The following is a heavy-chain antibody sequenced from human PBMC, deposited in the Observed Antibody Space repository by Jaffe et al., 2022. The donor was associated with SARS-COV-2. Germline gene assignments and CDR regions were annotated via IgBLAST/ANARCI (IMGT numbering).Heavy chain of an antibody. CDR3: ARDRPFYYDTNDYLVDY. Sequence: EVQLVESGGGLVQPGGSLRLSCAASGFTFSRYWMNWVRQAPGKGLEWVADIKQDGSEKYYVDSVKGRFTISRDNAKNSLYLQMNSLRAEDTAVYYCARDRPFYYDTNDYLVDYWGQGTLVTVSS. D-gene: IGHD3-22*01. J-gene: IGHJ4*02. V-gene: IGHV3-7*01. CDR2: IKQDGSEK. CDR1: GFTFSRYW.